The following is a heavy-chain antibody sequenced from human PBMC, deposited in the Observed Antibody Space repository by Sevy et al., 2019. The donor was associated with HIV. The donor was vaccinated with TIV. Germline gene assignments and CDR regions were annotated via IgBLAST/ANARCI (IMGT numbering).Heavy chain of an antibody. V-gene: IGHV2-5*02. J-gene: IGHJ4*02. D-gene: IGHD3-10*01. Sequence: SGPTLVNPTQTLTLTCTFSGFSFTTSGVGVGWIRQSPGKAPEWLAVIFWDHDTHYSPSLKTRLTITKDTSKDQDVLNTINMDPGDTGTYYCALRRSRGIIITAFDYWGQGTLVTVSS. CDR2: IFWDHDT. CDR3: ALRRSRGIIITAFDY. CDR1: GFSFTTSGVG.